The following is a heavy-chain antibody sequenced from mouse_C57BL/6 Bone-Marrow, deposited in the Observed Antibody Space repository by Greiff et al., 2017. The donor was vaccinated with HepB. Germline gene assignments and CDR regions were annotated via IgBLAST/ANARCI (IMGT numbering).Heavy chain of an antibody. CDR1: GYAFSSSW. J-gene: IGHJ1*03. Sequence: QVQLQQSGPELVKPGASVKISCKASGYAFSSSWMNWVKQRPGKGLEWIGRIYPGDGDTNYNGKFKGKATLTADKSSSTAYMQLSSLTSEDSAVYFCARWGYTTWYCDVWGTGTTVTVSS. CDR3: ARWGYTTWYCDV. D-gene: IGHD1-1*01. V-gene: IGHV1-82*01. CDR2: IYPGDGDT.